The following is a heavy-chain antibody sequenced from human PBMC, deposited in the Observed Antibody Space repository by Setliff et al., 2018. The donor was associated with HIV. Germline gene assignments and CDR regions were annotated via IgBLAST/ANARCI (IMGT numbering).Heavy chain of an antibody. CDR3: AKDRNRFYYDSSGYPDY. CDR1: GFTFNNAW. D-gene: IGHD3-22*01. CDR2: ISGGGGST. V-gene: IGHV3-23*01. J-gene: IGHJ4*02. Sequence: LRLSCAASGFTFNNAWMSWVRQAPGKGLEWVSGISGGGGSTYYADSVKGRFTISRDNFKNTLYLQMNSLRAEDTAVYYCAKDRNRFYYDSSGYPDYWGQGTLVTVSS.